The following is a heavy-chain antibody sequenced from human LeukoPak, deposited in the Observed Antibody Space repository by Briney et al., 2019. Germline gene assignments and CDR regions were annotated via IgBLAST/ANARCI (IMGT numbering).Heavy chain of an antibody. CDR3: ARTFGGVIAYDY. V-gene: IGHV3-72*01. CDR1: GFTFSDHY. Sequence: QPGGSLRLSCAASGFTFSDHYMDWVRQAPGEGLEWVGRTRNKANSYTTEYAASVKGRFTISRDDSKNSLYLQMNSLKTEDTAVYYCARTFGGVIAYDYWGQGTLVTVSS. CDR2: TRNKANSYTT. J-gene: IGHJ4*02. D-gene: IGHD3-16*02.